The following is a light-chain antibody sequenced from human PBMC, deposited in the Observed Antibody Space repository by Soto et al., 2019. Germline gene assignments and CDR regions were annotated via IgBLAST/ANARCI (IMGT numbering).Light chain of an antibody. CDR1: SRDVGGYNY. CDR2: DVS. V-gene: IGLV2-14*01. CDR3: SSYTSSSTLVV. Sequence: QSVLAQPASVSGSPGQSITISCTGTSRDVGGYNYVSWYQQHPGKAPKLMIYDVSNRPSGVSNRFSGSKSGNTASLTISGLQAEDEADYYCSSYTSSSTLVVFGGGTQLTVL. J-gene: IGLJ2*01.